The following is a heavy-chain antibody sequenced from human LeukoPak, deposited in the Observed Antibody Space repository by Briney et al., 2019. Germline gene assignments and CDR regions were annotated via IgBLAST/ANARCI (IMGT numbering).Heavy chain of an antibody. V-gene: IGHV3-23*01. J-gene: IGHJ4*02. CDR1: GFTFSTYA. CDR3: AKLRGATINAWYFDY. D-gene: IGHD5-12*01. Sequence: PGGSLRLSCAASGFTFSTYAMSWVRQAPGKGLEWVLTISGSGGSTYYADSVKGRFTISRDNSKNTLYLQMNSLRAEDTAVFYCAKLRGATINAWYFDYWGQGTLVTVSS. CDR2: ISGSGGST.